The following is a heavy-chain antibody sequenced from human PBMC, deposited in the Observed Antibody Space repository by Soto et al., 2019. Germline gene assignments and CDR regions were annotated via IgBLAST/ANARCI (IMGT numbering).Heavy chain of an antibody. CDR2: IWYDGSNT. CDR1: GFNLGNSD. V-gene: IGHV3-33*03. J-gene: IGHJ4*02. Sequence: LRLSCEESGFNLGNSDMHWVRQAPFKGLEWVAVIWYDGSNTYYGDSVQGRFIISRDNSKNLMYLKMNSLRADDTALYHCATRNSQGWMVRDYWGQGTLDAVSS. CDR3: ATRNSQGWMVRDY. D-gene: IGHD6-19*01.